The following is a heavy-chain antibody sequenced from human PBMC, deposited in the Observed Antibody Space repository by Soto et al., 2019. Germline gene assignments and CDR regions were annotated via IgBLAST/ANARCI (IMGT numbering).Heavy chain of an antibody. V-gene: IGHV3-74*01. CDR2: INSDGSIT. CDR1: AFTFSSYW. CDR3: VRYPRSVGGSYRPDY. J-gene: IGHJ4*02. Sequence: GSLRLSCAASAFTFSSYWMHWVRQVPEKGLVWVSRINSDGSITNYADAVKGRFTISRDNVKNTLYLQMNSLRAEDTAVYYCVRYPRSVGGSYRPDYWGQGTLVTVSS. D-gene: IGHD3-16*02.